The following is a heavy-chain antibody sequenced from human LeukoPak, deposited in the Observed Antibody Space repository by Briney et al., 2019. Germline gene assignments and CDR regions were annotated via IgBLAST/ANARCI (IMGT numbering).Heavy chain of an antibody. CDR2: IYYSGST. D-gene: IGHD4-17*01. Sequence: PSETLSLTCTVSGGSISSYYWSWIRQPPGKGLEWVGYIYYSGSTNYNPSLKSRVTISVDTSKNQFSLKLSSVIAADTAVYYCARADYGDYFDYWGQGTLVTVSS. V-gene: IGHV4-59*01. CDR1: GGSISSYY. CDR3: ARADYGDYFDY. J-gene: IGHJ4*02.